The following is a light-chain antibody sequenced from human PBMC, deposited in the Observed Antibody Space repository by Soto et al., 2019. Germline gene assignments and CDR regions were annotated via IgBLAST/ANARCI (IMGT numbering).Light chain of an antibody. CDR1: QGISNY. Sequence: DIPMTQSPSSLSAPVGDRVTITCRASQGISNYLAWYQQKPGKVPKLLIYTASTLQSGVPSRFSGSGSGTDFTLTITSLQPEDAATYYCQKYNSAPYTFGQGTKLEIK. V-gene: IGKV1-27*01. J-gene: IGKJ2*01. CDR2: TAS. CDR3: QKYNSAPYT.